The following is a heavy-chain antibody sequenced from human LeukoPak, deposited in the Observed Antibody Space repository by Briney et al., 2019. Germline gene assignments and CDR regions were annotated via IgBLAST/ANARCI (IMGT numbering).Heavy chain of an antibody. CDR3: ARLRAQRPPHYSSSWGRAYYYYYMDV. J-gene: IGHJ6*03. V-gene: IGHV4-39*07. Sequence: SETLSLTCTVSGGSISSSSYYWGWIRQPPGKGLERIGSIYYSGSTNYNPSLKSRVTISVDTSKNQFSLKLSSVTAADTAVYYCARLRAQRPPHYSSSWGRAYYYYYMDVWGKGTTVTVSS. D-gene: IGHD6-6*01. CDR2: IYYSGST. CDR1: GGSISSSSYY.